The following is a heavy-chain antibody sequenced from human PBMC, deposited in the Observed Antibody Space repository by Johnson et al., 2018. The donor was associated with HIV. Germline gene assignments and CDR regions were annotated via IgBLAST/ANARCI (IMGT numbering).Heavy chain of an antibody. CDR2: MWYDGSNK. J-gene: IGHJ3*02. Sequence: QVQLVESGGGVVQPGGPLRLSCAASGFTFSTYGMHWVRQAPGKGLEWVAVMWYDGSNKYYADSVKGRFTISRDNSKNTLYLQMNSLRAEDTAVYYCAKGSTSCYNAFDIWGQGTMVTVSS. CDR3: AKGSTSCYNAFDI. V-gene: IGHV3-30*02. CDR1: GFTFSTYG. D-gene: IGHD2-2*02.